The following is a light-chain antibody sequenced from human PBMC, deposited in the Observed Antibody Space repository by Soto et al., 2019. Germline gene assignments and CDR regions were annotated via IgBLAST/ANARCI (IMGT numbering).Light chain of an antibody. CDR2: GVS. CDR3: GQFVSSPPRT. V-gene: IGKV3-20*01. CDR1: QSVGDTF. J-gene: IGKJ1*01. Sequence: EIVLTQSPGTLSLSPGENATLSCRASQSVGDTFLSWYQQKPGLAPRLLIYGVSNRATGIPDRFSGSGSGTDFILTISRLEPEDFALYYCGQFVSSPPRTFGQGTKVDI.